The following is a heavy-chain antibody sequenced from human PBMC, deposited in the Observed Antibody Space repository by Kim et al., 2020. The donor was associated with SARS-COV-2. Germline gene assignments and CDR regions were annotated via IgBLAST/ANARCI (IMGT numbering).Heavy chain of an antibody. CDR1: GFTFSDYY. V-gene: IGHV3-11*03. CDR2: ISSSSSYT. Sequence: GGSLRLSCAASGFTFSDYYMSWIRQAPGKGLEWVSYISSSSSYTNYADSVKGRFTISRDNAKNSLYLQMNSLRAEDTAVYYCANILNYKLSAAWGQGTLVTVSS. J-gene: IGHJ5*02. D-gene: IGHD1-1*01. CDR3: ANILNYKLSAA.